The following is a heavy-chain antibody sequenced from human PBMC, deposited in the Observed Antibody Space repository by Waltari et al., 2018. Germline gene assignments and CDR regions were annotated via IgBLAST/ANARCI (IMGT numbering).Heavy chain of an antibody. D-gene: IGHD4-17*01. CDR3: AREGLRQYYFDY. CDR2: IYYSGST. Sequence: QVQLQESGPGLVKPSETLSLTCTVPGGSISSYYWSWTRQPPGKGLEWIGYIYYSGSTNYNPSLKSRVTISVDTSKNQFSLKLSSVTAADTAVYYCAREGLRQYYFDYWGQGTLVTVSS. V-gene: IGHV4-59*01. CDR1: GGSISSYY. J-gene: IGHJ4*02.